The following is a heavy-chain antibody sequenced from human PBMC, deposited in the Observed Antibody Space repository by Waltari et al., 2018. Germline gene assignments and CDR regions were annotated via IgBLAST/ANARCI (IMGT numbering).Heavy chain of an antibody. CDR1: GDTFSSFA. J-gene: IGHJ1*01. CDR3: AQWGSGYSREYFQH. Sequence: QVQLVQSGAEVKKSGSSVKVSCKASGDTFSSFATSWVRQAPGQGLEWMGMISYRYGVVNDAQHLQGIATSSSDESTTTAYLELTSLRPEDTAVYYCAQWGSGYSREYFQHWGQGTLITVFS. V-gene: IGHV1-69*15. CDR2: ISYRYGVV. D-gene: IGHD6-25*01.